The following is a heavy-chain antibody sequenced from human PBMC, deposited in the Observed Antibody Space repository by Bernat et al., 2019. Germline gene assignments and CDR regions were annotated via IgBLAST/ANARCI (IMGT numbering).Heavy chain of an antibody. V-gene: IGHV3-15*01. J-gene: IGHJ3*02. D-gene: IGHD3-9*01. CDR3: TKDYGIRGAFDI. Sequence: AASGFTFSNAWMSWVRQAPGKGLECVGRIKSKTDGGTTEYAAPVKGRFNISRDDSKNTLYLQMNSMKTDETSVYYCTKDYGIRGAFDIWGKGT. CDR2: IKSKTDGGTT. CDR1: GFTFSNAW.